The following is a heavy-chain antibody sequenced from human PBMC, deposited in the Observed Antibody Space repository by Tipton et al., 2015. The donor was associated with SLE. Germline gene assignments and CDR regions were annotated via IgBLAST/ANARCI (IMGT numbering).Heavy chain of an antibody. CDR1: GFTFSKYG. CDR3: AFTKTSGFDV. J-gene: IGHJ6*04. D-gene: IGHD6-19*01. V-gene: IGHV3-33*01. CDR2: IWYDGSKK. Sequence: RSLRLSCVASGFTFSKYGMHWVRQAPGKGLEWVSVIWYDGSKKYYGDSVKGRFTISRDDSKNAVYLEMSSLRAEDTAVYYCAFTKTSGFDVWGKGTTVTVSS.